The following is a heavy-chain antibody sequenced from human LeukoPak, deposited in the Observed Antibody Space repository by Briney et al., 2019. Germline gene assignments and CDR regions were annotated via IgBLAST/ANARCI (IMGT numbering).Heavy chain of an antibody. Sequence: GGSLRLSCAASGFTFTNAWMNWVRQAPGKGLEWVGRIKSKTDGGTTDYAAPVKGRFTISRDDSRNTLYLQMDSLESEDTAVYYCTADRAGAAATMTYWGQGTLVTVSS. V-gene: IGHV3-15*01. CDR3: TADRAGAAATMTY. CDR2: IKSKTDGGTT. D-gene: IGHD2-15*01. J-gene: IGHJ4*02. CDR1: GFTFTNAW.